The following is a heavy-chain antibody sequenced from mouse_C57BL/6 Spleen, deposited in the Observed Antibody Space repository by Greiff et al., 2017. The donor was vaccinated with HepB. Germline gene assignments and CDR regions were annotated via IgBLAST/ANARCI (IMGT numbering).Heavy chain of an antibody. J-gene: IGHJ3*01. CDR1: GYTFTSYW. CDR2: IDPSDSYT. CDR3: ARGYSNSWLAY. V-gene: IGHV1-69*01. D-gene: IGHD2-5*01. Sequence: VQLQQSGAELVMPGASVKLSCKASGYTFTSYWMHWVKQRPGQGLEWIGEIDPSDSYTNYNQKFKGKSTLTVDKSSSTAYMQLSSLTSEDSAVYYCARGYSNSWLAYWGQGTLVTVSA.